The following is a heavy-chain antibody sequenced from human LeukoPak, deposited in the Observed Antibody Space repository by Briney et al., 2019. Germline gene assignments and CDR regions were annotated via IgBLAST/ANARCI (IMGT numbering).Heavy chain of an antibody. CDR2: IYPGDSET. J-gene: IGHJ4*02. D-gene: IGHD6-13*01. CDR3: ARHRRDSSWVDY. Sequence: GESLKISCRGSGYSFTTYWIGWVRQMPGKGLEWMGIIYPGDSETRYSPSFQGQVTISADKSISTAYLQWSSLKASDTAMYYCARHRRDSSWVDYWGQGTLVTVSS. CDR1: GYSFTTYW. V-gene: IGHV5-51*01.